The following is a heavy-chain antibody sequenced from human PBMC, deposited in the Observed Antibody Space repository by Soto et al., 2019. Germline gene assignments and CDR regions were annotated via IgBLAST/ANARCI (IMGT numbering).Heavy chain of an antibody. CDR3: EREFWSGGNCYTYYFDH. J-gene: IGHJ4*02. CDR1: GLTFNRYW. Sequence: GGSLRLSCAASGLTFNRYWMHWVRHAPGKGLVWVSHINTDGTNSNYADSVKGRFTISRDNAKSTLFLQMNSLRDEDTAVYYCEREFWSGGNCYTYYFDHWGKG. D-gene: IGHD2-15*01. V-gene: IGHV3-74*01. CDR2: INTDGTNS.